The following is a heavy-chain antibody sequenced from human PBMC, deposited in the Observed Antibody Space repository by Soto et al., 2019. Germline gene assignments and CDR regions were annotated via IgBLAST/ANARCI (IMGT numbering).Heavy chain of an antibody. CDR2: ISAYNGNT. Sequence: ASVKVSCKASGYTFTSYGISWVRQAPGQGLEWMGWISAYNGNTNYAQKLQGRVTMTTDTSTSTAYMELRSLRSDDTAAYYCARAVYYYDSSGYYYAPYYFDYWGQGTLVTVSS. V-gene: IGHV1-18*01. D-gene: IGHD3-22*01. CDR1: GYTFTSYG. J-gene: IGHJ4*02. CDR3: ARAVYYYDSSGYYYAPYYFDY.